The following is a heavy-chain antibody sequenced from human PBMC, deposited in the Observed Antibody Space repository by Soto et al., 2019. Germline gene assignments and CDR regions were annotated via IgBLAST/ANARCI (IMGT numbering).Heavy chain of an antibody. J-gene: IGHJ6*02. Sequence: XVCLRLSCAASSFTFSSYAMHWVRQAPGKGLEWVAVISYDGSNKYYADSVKGRFTISRDNSKNTLYLQMNSLRAEDTAVYYCARTVTAASFYYYGMDVCAQGTTVTVSS. CDR1: SFTFSSYA. CDR2: ISYDGSNK. CDR3: ARTVTAASFYYYGMDV. D-gene: IGHD2-2*01. V-gene: IGHV3-30-3*01.